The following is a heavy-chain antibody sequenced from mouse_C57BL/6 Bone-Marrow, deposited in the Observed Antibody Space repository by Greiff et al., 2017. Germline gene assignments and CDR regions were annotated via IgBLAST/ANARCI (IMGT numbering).Heavy chain of an antibody. Sequence: VQLQQSGAELARPGASVKLSCKASGYTFTSYGISWVKQRTGQGLEWIGEIYPRSGNTYYNEKFKGKATLTADKSSSTAYMELRSLTSEDSAVXFCARLIYYYGSSYVWYFDVWGTGTTVTVAS. CDR2: IYPRSGNT. D-gene: IGHD1-1*01. CDR1: GYTFTSYG. J-gene: IGHJ1*03. CDR3: ARLIYYYGSSYVWYFDV. V-gene: IGHV1-81*01.